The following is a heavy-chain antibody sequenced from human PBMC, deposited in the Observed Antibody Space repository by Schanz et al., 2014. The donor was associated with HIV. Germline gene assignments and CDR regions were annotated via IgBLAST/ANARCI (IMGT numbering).Heavy chain of an antibody. V-gene: IGHV1-69*06. CDR2: IIPLLGTT. J-gene: IGHJ6*02. Sequence: QVELVQSGPEVKKPGSSVKVSCKASGGHFASFGVSWVRQAPGQRLEWMGGIIPLLGTTHYAQKFQGRVTMTRNTSISTAYMELSSLRSEDTAVYYCARIPHHLRSTFGDYVYGMDVWGQGTTVTVSS. CDR3: ARIPHHLRSTFGDYVYGMDV. CDR1: GGHFASFG. D-gene: IGHD3-10*01.